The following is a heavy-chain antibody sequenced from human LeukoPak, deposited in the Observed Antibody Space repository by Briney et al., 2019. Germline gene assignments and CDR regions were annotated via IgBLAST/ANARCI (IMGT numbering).Heavy chain of an antibody. D-gene: IGHD6-13*01. V-gene: IGHV3-21*01. CDR3: ARVYSSSWYSGYLYMDV. CDR2: ISYRSSDI. Sequence: GGSLRLSCAASEFTLSSYNMKWARQAPGKGLEWVSSISYRSSDIEYADSVKGRFTISRDNAKQLLYLQMSSLRAEDTAVYYCARVYSSSWYSGYLYMDVWGKGTTVTVSS. CDR1: EFTLSSYN. J-gene: IGHJ6*03.